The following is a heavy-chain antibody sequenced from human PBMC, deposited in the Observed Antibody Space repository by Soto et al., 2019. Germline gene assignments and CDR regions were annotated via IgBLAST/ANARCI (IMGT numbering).Heavy chain of an antibody. J-gene: IGHJ6*02. CDR3: AKERTIIQLWSLGGMDV. CDR2: ISYDGSNK. V-gene: IGHV3-30*18. Sequence: QVQLVESGGGVVQPGRSLRLSCAASGFTFSSYGMHWVRQAPGKGLEWVAVISYDGSNKYYADSVKGRFTISRDNSKNTLYLQMNSLRAEDTAVYYCAKERTIIQLWSLGGMDVWGQGTTVTVSS. D-gene: IGHD5-18*01. CDR1: GFTFSSYG.